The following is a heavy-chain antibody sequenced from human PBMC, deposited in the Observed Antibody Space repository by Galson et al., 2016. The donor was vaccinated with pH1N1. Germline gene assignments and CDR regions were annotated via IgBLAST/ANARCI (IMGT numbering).Heavy chain of an antibody. J-gene: IGHJ4*02. V-gene: IGHV4-59*02. D-gene: IGHD1-26*01. Sequence: ETLSLTCTVSGGSVSNNYYSWIRQSPGKGLEWIAYIYYNGNTKYNPSLKSRVTISLDTSKNQVSLNLTSATAADTAIYYCAKEGASRSAGYFESWGQGALVTVSS. CDR1: GGSVSNNY. CDR2: IYYNGNT. CDR3: AKEGASRSAGYFES.